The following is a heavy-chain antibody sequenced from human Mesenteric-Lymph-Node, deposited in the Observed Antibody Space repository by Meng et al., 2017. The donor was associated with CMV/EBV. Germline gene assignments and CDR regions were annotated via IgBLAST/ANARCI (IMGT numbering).Heavy chain of an antibody. V-gene: IGHV1-8*03. D-gene: IGHD6-19*01. Sequence: ASVKVSCKASGYTFTDYDINWLRQAPGQGLEWMGWMNPNSGNTGYLQKFQGRVTITRDTSISTAYMELSGLIPEDTAVYYCARLIAVATPPVDYWGQGTLVTVSS. CDR1: GYTFTDYD. J-gene: IGHJ4*02. CDR2: MNPNSGNT. CDR3: ARLIAVATPPVDY.